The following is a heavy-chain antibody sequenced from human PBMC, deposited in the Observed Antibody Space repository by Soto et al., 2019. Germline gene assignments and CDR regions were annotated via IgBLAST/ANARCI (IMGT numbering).Heavy chain of an antibody. J-gene: IGHJ3*02. Sequence: QLQLQESGSRLVKPSQALSLTCDVSGGSISSGGYCWSWIRQPPGKGLEWIGYIYHTGNAYYSTSLKSRVTMSVDMSKNQFSLKLNSVTAADTAVYYCARGGIGSNQGGPFDIWGQGTMVTVSS. D-gene: IGHD1-26*01. CDR3: ARGGIGSNQGGPFDI. CDR1: GGSISSGGYC. V-gene: IGHV4-30-2*01. CDR2: IYHTGNA.